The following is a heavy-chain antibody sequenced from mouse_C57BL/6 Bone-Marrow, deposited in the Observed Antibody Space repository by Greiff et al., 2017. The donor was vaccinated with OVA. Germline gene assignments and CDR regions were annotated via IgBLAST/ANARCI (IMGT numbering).Heavy chain of an antibody. CDR2: IWSGGST. Sequence: VQLQQSGPGLVQPSQSLSITCTVSGFSLTSYGVHWVRQSPGKGLEWLGVIWSGGSTDYNAAFISRLSISKDNSKSQVFFKMNSLQADDTAIYYCASHPLWFPYYAMDYWGQGTSVTVSS. CDR3: ASHPLWFPYYAMDY. J-gene: IGHJ4*01. V-gene: IGHV2-2*01. CDR1: GFSLTSYG. D-gene: IGHD2-2*01.